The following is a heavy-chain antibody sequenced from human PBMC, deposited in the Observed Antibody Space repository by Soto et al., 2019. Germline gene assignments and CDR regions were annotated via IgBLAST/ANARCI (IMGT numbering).Heavy chain of an antibody. J-gene: IGHJ2*01. D-gene: IGHD2-21*01. V-gene: IGHV3-21*01. CDR2: ISSSSSYI. Sequence: VQLVESGGGLVKPGGSLRLSCAASGFTFSSYSMNWVRQAPGKGLEWVSSISSSSSYIYYADSVKGRFTISRDNAKNSLYLQMNSLRAEDTAVYYCARETHIVVVIASFCFDLWGRGTLVTVSS. CDR3: ARETHIVVVIASFCFDL. CDR1: GFTFSSYS.